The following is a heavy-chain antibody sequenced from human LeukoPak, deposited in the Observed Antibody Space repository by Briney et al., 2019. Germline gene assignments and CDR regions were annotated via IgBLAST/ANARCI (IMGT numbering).Heavy chain of an antibody. D-gene: IGHD3-10*01. Sequence: PSETLSLTCTVSGYSISSGYFWGWIRQPPGKGLECIGTIYHSGSTYYNPSLKSRVTISVDKSKNQFSLKLSSVTAADTAVYYCARVWDGSGSYSFFDYWGQGTLVTVSS. V-gene: IGHV4-38-2*02. CDR1: GYSISSGYF. CDR3: ARVWDGSGSYSFFDY. CDR2: IYHSGST. J-gene: IGHJ4*02.